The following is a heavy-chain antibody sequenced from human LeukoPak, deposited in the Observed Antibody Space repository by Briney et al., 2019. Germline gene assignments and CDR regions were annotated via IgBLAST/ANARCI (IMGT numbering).Heavy chain of an antibody. J-gene: IGHJ4*02. CDR3: ARQLWRGLYYYDSSGYYFDY. V-gene: IGHV4-39*01. CDR2: IYYSGTT. CDR1: SGSISSSSYF. Sequence: SETLSLTCTVSSGSISSSSYFWGWIRQPPGKGVGWIGSIYYSGTTYYNPSLKTRVTISVDTSKNQFSLKLSSVTAADTAVYYCARQLWRGLYYYDSSGYYFDYWGQGTLVTVSS. D-gene: IGHD3-22*01.